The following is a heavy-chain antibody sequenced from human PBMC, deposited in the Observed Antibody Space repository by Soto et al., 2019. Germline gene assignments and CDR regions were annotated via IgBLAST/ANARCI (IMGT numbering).Heavy chain of an antibody. CDR3: ARQCRGVTCHWFVP. D-gene: IGHD2-15*01. Sequence: TSETLSLTCAVSGGSISSSNWWSWVRQPPGRGLEWIGEIYHSGNSNYNPSLKSRVTLSVDKSKNQFSLNLTSVTAADTAVYYCARQCRGVTCHWFVPWGQGTLVT. V-gene: IGHV4-4*02. J-gene: IGHJ5*02. CDR2: IYHSGNS. CDR1: GGSISSSNW.